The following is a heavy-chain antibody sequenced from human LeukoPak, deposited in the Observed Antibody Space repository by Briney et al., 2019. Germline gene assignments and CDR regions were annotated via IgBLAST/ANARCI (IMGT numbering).Heavy chain of an antibody. CDR1: GDSISSSSYH. V-gene: IGHV4-39*01. CDR2: IYYSGTT. J-gene: IGHJ4*02. D-gene: IGHD1-1*01. CDR3: ARQCAHWSPFAG. Sequence: SETLSLTCTVSGDSISSSSYHWGWIRQPPGKGLEWIGTIYYSGTTYYNPSLRSRVTVSIDTSKNRFSLKLSSVTAADTAVYYCARQCAHWSPFAGWGQGTLVIVSS.